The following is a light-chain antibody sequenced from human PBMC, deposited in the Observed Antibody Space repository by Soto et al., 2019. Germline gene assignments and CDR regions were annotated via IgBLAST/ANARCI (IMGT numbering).Light chain of an antibody. Sequence: QSVLTQPRSVSGSPGQSVTISCTGTSSNVGFYKYVSWYQQSPGKAPKLIVYDVNNRPSGVPDRFSGSKSGNTASLTISGLQAEDEADYFCCSYAGSYTYVFGSGTKLTVL. CDR1: SSNVGFYKY. V-gene: IGLV2-11*01. CDR3: CSYAGSYTYV. CDR2: DVN. J-gene: IGLJ1*01.